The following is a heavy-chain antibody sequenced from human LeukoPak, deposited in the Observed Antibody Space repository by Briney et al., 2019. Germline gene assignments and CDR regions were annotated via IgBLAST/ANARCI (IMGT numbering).Heavy chain of an antibody. J-gene: IGHJ4*02. CDR1: GFTFSGSP. V-gene: IGHV3-73*01. CDR2: IRSKADNYGT. Sequence: GGSLILSCAASGFTFSGSPILWVRQASGKGLEWVGRIRSKADNYGTAYAASGQGRITSSRDDSKNTAYLQLNSLKTEETAVYYCTQSNYWGQGALVTVSS. CDR3: TQSNY.